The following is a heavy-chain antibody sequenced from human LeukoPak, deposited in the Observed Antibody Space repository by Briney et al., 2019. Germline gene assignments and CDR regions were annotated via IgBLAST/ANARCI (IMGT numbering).Heavy chain of an antibody. CDR2: ISGSGGST. J-gene: IGHJ4*02. Sequence: TGGSLRLSCAASGFTFSSYAMSWVRQAPGKGLEWVSAISGSGGSTYYADSVKGRFTISRDNSKNTLYLQMNSLRAEDTAVYYCAKSPFIVVVVAAHSLPYFDYWGQGTLVTVSS. D-gene: IGHD2-15*01. V-gene: IGHV3-23*01. CDR1: GFTFSSYA. CDR3: AKSPFIVVVVAAHSLPYFDY.